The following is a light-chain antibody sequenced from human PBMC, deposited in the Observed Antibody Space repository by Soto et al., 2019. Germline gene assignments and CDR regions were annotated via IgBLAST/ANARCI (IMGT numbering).Light chain of an antibody. Sequence: EIVLTQSPATLSLSPGERATLSCRASQSVSSYLAWYQQKPGQAPRLLIYDASNRATGIPARFSGSGSGTDFTLPISSLEPEDFAVYYCQQRRNWPRTFGQGTKLEIK. CDR1: QSVSSY. CDR3: QQRRNWPRT. CDR2: DAS. V-gene: IGKV3-11*01. J-gene: IGKJ2*02.